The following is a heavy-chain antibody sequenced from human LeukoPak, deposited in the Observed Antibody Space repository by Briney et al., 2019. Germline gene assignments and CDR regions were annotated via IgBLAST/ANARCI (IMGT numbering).Heavy chain of an antibody. Sequence: SETLSLTCTVSGGSISSSHWNWIRQPPGKGLEWIGYISYSGSTSYNPSLKSRLTISIDTSKNQFSLRLSSVTAADTAVYYCAAAMVRGVIISDYWGQGTLVTVSS. CDR2: ISYSGST. V-gene: IGHV4-59*08. CDR3: AAAMVRGVIISDY. CDR1: GGSISSSH. D-gene: IGHD3-10*01. J-gene: IGHJ4*02.